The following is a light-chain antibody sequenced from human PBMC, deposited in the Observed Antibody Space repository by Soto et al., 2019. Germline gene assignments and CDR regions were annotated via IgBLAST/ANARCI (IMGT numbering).Light chain of an antibody. CDR3: CAFADSNTSYL. Sequence: SALTQPASPSGSPGQSVTISCSGGSSDIGGYSYVSWYQQRPGKVPRLIIYEVTKRPSGVPDRFSGSKSGNTASLTVSGLPADDEADYYCCAFADSNTSYLFGGGTKVTLL. V-gene: IGLV2-8*01. CDR1: SSDIGGYSY. J-gene: IGLJ7*01. CDR2: EVT.